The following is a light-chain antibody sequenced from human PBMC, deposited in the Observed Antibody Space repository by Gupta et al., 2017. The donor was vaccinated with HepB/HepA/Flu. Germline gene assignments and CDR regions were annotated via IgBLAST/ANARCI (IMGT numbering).Light chain of an antibody. J-gene: IGLJ2*01. Sequence: SALTHPRSVSGSPGRSVTLPCTGTSSDVGGYNYVPWYQQDPGKAPKLMIYDVSTRPSGVPDRFSGSKSGNTASLTISGLQAEDEADYYCCSYAGSYVVFGGGTKLTVL. CDR3: CSYAGSYVV. V-gene: IGLV2-11*01. CDR2: DVS. CDR1: SSDVGGYNY.